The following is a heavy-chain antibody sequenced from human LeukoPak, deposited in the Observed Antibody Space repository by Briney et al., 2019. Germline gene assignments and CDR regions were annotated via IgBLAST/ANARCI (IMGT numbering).Heavy chain of an antibody. V-gene: IGHV4-34*01. D-gene: IGHD6-25*01. CDR2: INHSGST. CDR3: ARDLSGFDP. J-gene: IGHJ5*02. CDR1: GGSFSGYY. Sequence: TSETLSLTCAVYGGSFSGYYWSWIRQPPGKGLEWIGEINHSGSTNYNPSLKSRVTISVDTSKNQFSLKLSSVTAADTAVYYCARDLSGFDPWGQGTLVTVSS.